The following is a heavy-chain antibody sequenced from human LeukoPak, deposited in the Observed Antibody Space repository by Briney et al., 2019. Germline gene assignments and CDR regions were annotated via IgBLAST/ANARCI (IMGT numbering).Heavy chain of an antibody. V-gene: IGHV4-59*01. D-gene: IGHD1-26*01. CDR1: GGSISSYY. CDR3: ARRSPIVGATKGGYYFDY. CDR2: IYYSGST. J-gene: IGHJ4*02. Sequence: SETLSLTCTVSGGSISSYYWSWIRQPPGKGLEWIGYIYYSGSTNYNPSLKSRVTISVDTSKNQFSLKLSSVTAADTAVYYCARRSPIVGATKGGYYFDYWGQGTLVTVSS.